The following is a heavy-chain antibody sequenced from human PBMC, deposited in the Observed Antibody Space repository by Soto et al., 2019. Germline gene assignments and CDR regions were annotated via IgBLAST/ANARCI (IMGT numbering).Heavy chain of an antibody. J-gene: IGHJ4*02. V-gene: IGHV3-11*01. D-gene: IGHD6-19*01. CDR1: GFTFSDYY. CDR2: ISSSGSTI. Sequence: GESLKISCAASGFTFSDYYMSWIRQAPGKGLEWVSDISSSGSTIYYADSVKGRFTISRDNAKNSLYLQMNSLRSEGTGVYYWARDSRYSSGWYDYWGQGTMVTVSS. CDR3: ARDSRYSSGWYDY.